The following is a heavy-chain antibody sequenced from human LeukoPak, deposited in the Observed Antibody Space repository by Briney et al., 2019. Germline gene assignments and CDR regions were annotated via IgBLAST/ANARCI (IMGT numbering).Heavy chain of an antibody. J-gene: IGHJ6*02. V-gene: IGHV3-30-3*01. Sequence: PGGSLRLSCAASGFTFSSYAMHWVRQAPGKGLEWVAVISYDGSNEYYADSVKGRFTISRDNSKNTLYLQMNSLRAEDTAVYYCARGHTWRSYYYGMDVWGQGTTVTVSS. CDR2: ISYDGSNE. CDR3: ARGHTWRSYYYGMDV. D-gene: IGHD3-10*01. CDR1: GFTFSSYA.